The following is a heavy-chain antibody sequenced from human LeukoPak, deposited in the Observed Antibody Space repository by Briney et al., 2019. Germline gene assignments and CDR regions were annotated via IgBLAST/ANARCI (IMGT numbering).Heavy chain of an antibody. CDR1: GFIFSSYG. CDR2: ISYDGSNK. J-gene: IGHJ4*02. Sequence: GGSLRLSCAASGFIFSSYGMHWVRQAPGKGLEWVAVISYDGSNKYYADSVKGRFTISRDNSKNTLYLQMNSLRAEDTAVYYCAILGGRDGFDYWGQGTPVTVSS. V-gene: IGHV3-30*03. CDR3: AILGGRDGFDY. D-gene: IGHD5-24*01.